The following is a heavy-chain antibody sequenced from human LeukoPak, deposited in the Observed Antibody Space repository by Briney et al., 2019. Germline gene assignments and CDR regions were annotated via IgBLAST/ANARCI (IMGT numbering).Heavy chain of an antibody. J-gene: IGHJ6*03. D-gene: IGHD5-18*01. CDR3: ARGARRIDTTMVDYYYYYYMDV. CDR2: ISHSGST. V-gene: IGHV4-34*01. Sequence: SETLSLTCAVYGGSFSGYYWTWLRQPPGEGLEWIGEISHSGSTNYNPSLKSRVTISVDTSTSQFSLKVSSVTAADTAIYYCARGARRIDTTMVDYYYYYYMDVWDKGTTVTVSS. CDR1: GGSFSGYY.